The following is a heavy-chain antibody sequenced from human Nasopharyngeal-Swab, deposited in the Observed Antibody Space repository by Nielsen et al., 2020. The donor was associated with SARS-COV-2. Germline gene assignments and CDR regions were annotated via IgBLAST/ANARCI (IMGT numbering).Heavy chain of an antibody. CDR3: ARKSLGYSSGWLVAFDI. CDR2: INPSGGST. V-gene: IGHV1-46*01. CDR1: GYTFTSYH. Sequence: ASVKVSCKASGYTFTSYHMHWVRQAPGQGLEWMGIINPSGGSTSYAQKFQGRVTMTRDTSTSTVYMELSSLRSEDTAVYYCARKSLGYSSGWLVAFDIWGQGTMVTVSS. J-gene: IGHJ3*02. D-gene: IGHD6-19*01.